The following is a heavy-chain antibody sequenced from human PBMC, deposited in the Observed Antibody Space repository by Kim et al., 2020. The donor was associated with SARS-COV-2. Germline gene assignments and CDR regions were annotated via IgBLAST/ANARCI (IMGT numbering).Heavy chain of an antibody. J-gene: IGHJ4*02. V-gene: IGHV3-49*03. D-gene: IGHD3-22*01. CDR1: GLNFGDYA. Sequence: GSLRLSCTTSGLNFGDYAMSWFRQAPGKGLEWVAFIRSKRYGETTEYAASVKGIFTISRDDSVRIAYLQMNGLKTEDTAVYYCTSGPYYYDSAAYYHDYWGQGTLVTVSS. CDR2: IRSKRYGETT. CDR3: TSGPYYYDSAAYYHDY.